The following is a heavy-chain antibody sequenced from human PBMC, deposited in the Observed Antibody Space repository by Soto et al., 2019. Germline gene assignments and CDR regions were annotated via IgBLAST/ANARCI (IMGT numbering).Heavy chain of an antibody. V-gene: IGHV3-30*18. Sequence: QPGGSLTLSCAAAALTFTRYGMHLVRQAPGKGLEWVAVISYDGSNKYYADSVKGRFTIARDNSKNTLYLQMNSLRAEDTAVYYCAKDHFKRSDSSGYYLAYAFDIWGQGTMVTVSS. J-gene: IGHJ3*02. CDR2: ISYDGSNK. CDR1: ALTFTRYG. CDR3: AKDHFKRSDSSGYYLAYAFDI. D-gene: IGHD3-22*01.